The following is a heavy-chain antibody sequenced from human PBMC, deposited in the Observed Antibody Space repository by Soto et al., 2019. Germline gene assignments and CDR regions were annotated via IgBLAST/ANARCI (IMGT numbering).Heavy chain of an antibody. V-gene: IGHV2-5*01. Sequence: QITLRESGPTLVKPTQSLTLTCTFSGVSLNTPVVGVGWVRQHPGKAPEWLALIFWHDDKRFSPSLRSRLTITKDASRSQVILTMTNMDPVATATYYCAHGRGPSRGWVPFDYWGQGTLVTVSS. CDR2: IFWHDDK. D-gene: IGHD6-19*01. CDR3: AHGRGPSRGWVPFDY. CDR1: GVSLNTPVVG. J-gene: IGHJ4*02.